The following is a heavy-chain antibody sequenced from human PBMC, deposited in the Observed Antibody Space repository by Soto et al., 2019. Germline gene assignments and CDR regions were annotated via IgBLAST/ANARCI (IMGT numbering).Heavy chain of an antibody. D-gene: IGHD6-6*01. Sequence: PGGSLRLSCAASGFTFSSYGTHWVRQAPGKGLEWVAVIWYDGSNKYYADSVKGRFTIYRDNSKHTLYLQMNRLRDEDTAVYYCATDGTIGSSPVFPPLNYGMAVWGKGTTVTVSS. CDR2: IWYDGSNK. V-gene: IGHV3-33*01. J-gene: IGHJ6*04. CDR1: GFTFSSYG. CDR3: ATDGTIGSSPVFPPLNYGMAV.